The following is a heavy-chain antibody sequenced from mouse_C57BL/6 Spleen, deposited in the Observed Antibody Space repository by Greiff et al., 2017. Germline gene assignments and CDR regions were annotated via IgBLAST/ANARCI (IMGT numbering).Heavy chain of an antibody. CDR1: GYTFTSYW. CDR2: IDPSDSYT. J-gene: IGHJ4*01. CDR3: ARGQLTYAMDY. Sequence: VQLQQPGAELVKPGASVKLSCKASGYTFTSYWMQWVKQRPGQGLEWIGEIDPSDSYTNYNQKFKGKATLTVDTSSSTAYMQLSSLTSEDSAVYYCARGQLTYAMDYWGQGTSVTVSS. V-gene: IGHV1-50*01. D-gene: IGHD3-2*02.